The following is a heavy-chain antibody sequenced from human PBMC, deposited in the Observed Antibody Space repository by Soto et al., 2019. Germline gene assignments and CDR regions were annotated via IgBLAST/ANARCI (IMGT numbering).Heavy chain of an antibody. CDR1: GFTPSSYD. D-gene: IGHD3-10*01. V-gene: IGHV3-13*01. CDR3: TRDAGSGSFAFDI. J-gene: IGHJ3*02. Sequence: EVQLVESGGGLVQPGGSPRLSCAASGFTPSSYDIHWVRQVIGKGLEWVSAIGTTGDAYYSGSVKGRFTISRDNAKNSLSLQRNSLRVGDSAVYYCTRDAGSGSFAFDIWGQGTMVTVSS. CDR2: IGTTGDA.